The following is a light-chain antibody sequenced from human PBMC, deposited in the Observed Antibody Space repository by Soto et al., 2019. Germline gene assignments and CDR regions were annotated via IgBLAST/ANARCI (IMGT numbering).Light chain of an antibody. V-gene: IGKV3D-15*01. Sequence: EIVMTQSPATLSVSPGERATLSCRASQSVSSDLAWYHQKPGQAPRLLIYGASTRTAGIPDRFTGSGSGTDFTLTISRLEPEDFAVYYCQQYNNWWTFGQGTKVDIK. CDR1: QSVSSD. J-gene: IGKJ1*01. CDR3: QQYNNWWT. CDR2: GAS.